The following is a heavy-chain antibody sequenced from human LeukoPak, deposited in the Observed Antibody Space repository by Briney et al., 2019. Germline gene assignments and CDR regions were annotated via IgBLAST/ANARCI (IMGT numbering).Heavy chain of an antibody. J-gene: IGHJ5*02. D-gene: IGHD2-15*01. CDR1: GYTLTELS. Sequence: GASVKVSCKVSGYTLTELSMHWVRQAPGKGLEWMGGFDPEDGETIYAQKFQGRVTMTEDTSTDTAYMELSSLRSEDTAVYYCARAPPIGYCSGGSCYGWFDPWGQGTLVTVSS. CDR2: FDPEDGET. CDR3: ARAPPIGYCSGGSCYGWFDP. V-gene: IGHV1-24*01.